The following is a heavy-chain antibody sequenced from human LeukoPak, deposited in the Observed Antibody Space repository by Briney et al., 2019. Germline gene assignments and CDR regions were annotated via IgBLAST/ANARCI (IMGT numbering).Heavy chain of an antibody. Sequence: LSLTCTVSGGSISSSSYYWGWIRQPPGKGLEWLSYISSSSRTIYYADSVKGRFTISRDNANNSLYLQMNSLRAEDTALYYCAKDIDYDSSGYIFDYWGQGTLVTVSS. CDR2: ISSSSRTI. CDR3: AKDIDYDSSGYIFDY. J-gene: IGHJ4*02. D-gene: IGHD3-22*01. CDR1: GGSISSSSYY. V-gene: IGHV3-11*01.